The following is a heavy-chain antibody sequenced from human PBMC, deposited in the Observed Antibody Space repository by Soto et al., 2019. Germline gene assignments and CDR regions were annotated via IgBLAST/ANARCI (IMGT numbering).Heavy chain of an antibody. CDR1: GFTFSSYA. Sequence: PGGSLRLSCAASGFTFSSYAMHWVRQAPGKGLEWVAVISYDGSNKYYADSVKGRFTISRDNSKNTLYLQMNSLRAEDTAVYYCARDGYYYDSSGYYWTFDYWGQGTLVTVSS. D-gene: IGHD3-22*01. V-gene: IGHV3-30-3*01. CDR3: ARDGYYYDSSGYYWTFDY. CDR2: ISYDGSNK. J-gene: IGHJ4*02.